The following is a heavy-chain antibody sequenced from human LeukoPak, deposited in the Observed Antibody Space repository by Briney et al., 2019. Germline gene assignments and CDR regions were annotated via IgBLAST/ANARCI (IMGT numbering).Heavy chain of an antibody. Sequence: GGSLRLSCAASGFTFSSYGMHWVRQAPGKGLEWVAVIGSDGSNKYYADSVKGRFTISRDNSKNTLYLQMNSLRAEDTAVYYCAKDGDIVVVPAASYYFDYWGQGTLVTVSS. CDR1: GFTFSSYG. CDR3: AKDGDIVVVPAASYYFDY. V-gene: IGHV3-33*06. D-gene: IGHD2-2*01. CDR2: IGSDGSNK. J-gene: IGHJ4*02.